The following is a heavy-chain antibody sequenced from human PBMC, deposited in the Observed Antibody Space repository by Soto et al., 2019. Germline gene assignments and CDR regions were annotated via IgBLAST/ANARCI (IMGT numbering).Heavy chain of an antibody. D-gene: IGHD3-10*01. CDR2: ISYDGSNK. CDR1: GFPFTTYG. Sequence: QVQLVESGGGVVQPGRSLRLSCAASGFPFTTYGMHWVREGPGKGLEWVAVISYDGSNKYYADSVKGRFTISRDNSKNPLYLQMNRLRPEDTALYYCVGGQYYFDYRGQGTLVTVSS. J-gene: IGHJ4*02. CDR3: VGGQYYFDY. V-gene: IGHV3-30*03.